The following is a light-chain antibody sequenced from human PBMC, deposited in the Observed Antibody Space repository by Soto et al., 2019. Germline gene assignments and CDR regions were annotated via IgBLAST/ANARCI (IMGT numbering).Light chain of an antibody. J-gene: IGLJ2*01. CDR3: SSYTSSSSVV. Sequence: QSALTQPASVSGSPGQSITISCTGTSSDVGAYNYVSWYQQHPGKAPKVMIYDVNKRPSGLSNRFSGSKSGNTASLTISGLRAEDEADYYCSSYTSSSSVVFGGGTQLTVL. CDR1: SSDVGAYNY. CDR2: DVN. V-gene: IGLV2-14*01.